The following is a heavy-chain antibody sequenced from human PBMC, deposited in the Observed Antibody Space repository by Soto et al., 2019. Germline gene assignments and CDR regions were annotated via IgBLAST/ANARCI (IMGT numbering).Heavy chain of an antibody. J-gene: IGHJ4*02. CDR2: LNHIGES. D-gene: IGHD3-10*01. CDR3: ARDFGAGAHFEH. Sequence: QVHLQQWGTGLLKPSETLSLTCAVYGGSLTDYWWTWIRQTPGKGLEWIGELNHIGESNHNPSLKSRVTISLDTSQNQFSLQLTSVTVADTAVYYCARDFGAGAHFEHWGQGSLVTVSS. CDR1: GGSLTDYW. V-gene: IGHV4-34*01.